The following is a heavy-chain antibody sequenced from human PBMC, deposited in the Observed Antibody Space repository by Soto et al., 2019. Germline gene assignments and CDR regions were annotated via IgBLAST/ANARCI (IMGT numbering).Heavy chain of an antibody. J-gene: IGHJ4*02. CDR3: ATMGFCGPGCYSFDY. V-gene: IGHV1-24*01. CDR2: FDPEGSDT. Sequence: ASVKVSCKVSGYTLSELAIHWVRQAPGKGFEWMGGFDPEGSDTIYAQKFQGGVTMTSGTSTETAYMELESLTSEDTAFYYCATMGFCGPGCYSFDYWGQGTLVTVSS. CDR1: GYTLSELA. D-gene: IGHD2-21*02.